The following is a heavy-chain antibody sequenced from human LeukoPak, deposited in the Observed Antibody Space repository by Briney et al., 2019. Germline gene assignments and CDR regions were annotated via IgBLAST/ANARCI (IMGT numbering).Heavy chain of an antibody. CDR3: ARDRVEVTTSMLGGVKRTVTDYYGMDV. V-gene: IGHV3-53*01. CDR1: GFTVSNNH. Sequence: GGSLRLSCGASGFTVSNNHMSWVRQAPGKGLEWVSITYSDGTTYYSDSVKGLFTISRDNSRNTLYVQMNSLRAEDTAVYFCARDRVEVTTSMLGGVKRTVTDYYGMDVWGQGTTVTVSS. J-gene: IGHJ6*02. CDR2: TYSDGTT. D-gene: IGHD3-16*01.